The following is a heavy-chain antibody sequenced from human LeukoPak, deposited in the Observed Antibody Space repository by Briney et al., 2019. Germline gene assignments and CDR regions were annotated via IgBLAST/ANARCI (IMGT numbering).Heavy chain of an antibody. CDR1: GYTFTGYY. CDR3: ARGSSATQIGKLGSY. CDR2: INTNTGNP. Sequence: ASVKVSCKASGYTFTGYYMHWVRQAPGQGLEWMGWINTNTGNPTYAQGFTGRFVFSLDTSVSTAYLQISSLKAEDTAVYYCARGSSATQIGKLGSYWGQGTLVTVSS. J-gene: IGHJ4*02. V-gene: IGHV7-4-1*02. D-gene: IGHD2-15*01.